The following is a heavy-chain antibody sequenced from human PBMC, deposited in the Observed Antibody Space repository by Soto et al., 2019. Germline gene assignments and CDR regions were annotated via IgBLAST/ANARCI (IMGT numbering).Heavy chain of an antibody. CDR3: ARARGARYFDY. V-gene: IGHV4-30-4*01. Sequence: LSLTCTVSGGSISSGDYYWSWIRQPPGKGLEWIGYIYYSGSTYYNPSLKSRVTISVDTSKNQFSLKLSSVTAADTAVYYCARARGARYFDYWGQGTLVTVSS. J-gene: IGHJ4*02. D-gene: IGHD2-15*01. CDR1: GGSISSGDYY. CDR2: IYYSGST.